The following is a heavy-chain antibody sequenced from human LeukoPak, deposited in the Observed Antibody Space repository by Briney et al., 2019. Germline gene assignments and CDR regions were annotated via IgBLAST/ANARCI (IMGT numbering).Heavy chain of an antibody. CDR3: ASSHTYQPYYFDY. J-gene: IGHJ4*02. V-gene: IGHV4-59*01. Sequence: KPSETLSLTCAVSGGSTSSYYRSWIRQPPGKGLEWIGYIYYSGSTNHNPSLKSRVTISVDTSKNQFSLKLSSVTAADTAVYYCASSHTYQPYYFDYWGQGTLVTVSS. CDR2: IYYSGST. D-gene: IGHD3-16*01. CDR1: GGSTSSYY.